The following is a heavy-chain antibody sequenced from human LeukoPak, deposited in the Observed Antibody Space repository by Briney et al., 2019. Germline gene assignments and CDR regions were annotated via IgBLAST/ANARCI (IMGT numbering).Heavy chain of an antibody. J-gene: IGHJ6*03. CDR3: ARGYCSSTSCYKYYYYYMDV. D-gene: IGHD2-2*02. CDR1: GFTFSSYS. V-gene: IGHV3-33*08. CDR2: IWYDGSNK. Sequence: PGGSLRLSCAASGFTFSSYSMNWVRQAPGKGLEWVAVIWYDGSNKYYADSVKGRFTISRDNSKNTLYLQMNSLRAEDTAVYYCARGYCSSTSCYKYYYYYMDVWGKGTTVTVSS.